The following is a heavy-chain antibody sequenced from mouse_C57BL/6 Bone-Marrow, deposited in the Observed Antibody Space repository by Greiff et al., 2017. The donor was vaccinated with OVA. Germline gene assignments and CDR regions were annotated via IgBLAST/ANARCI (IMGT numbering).Heavy chain of an antibody. V-gene: IGHV10-1*01. CDR3: VREGITTVVTDAMDY. Sequence: EVQLVESGGGLVQPKGSLKLSCAASGFSFNTYAMNWVRQAPGKGLEWVARIRSKSNNYATYYADSVKDRFTISREDSESMLYLQMNNLKTEDTAMYYGVREGITTVVTDAMDYWGQGTSVTVSS. D-gene: IGHD1-1*01. CDR1: GFSFNTYA. CDR2: IRSKSNNYAT. J-gene: IGHJ4*01.